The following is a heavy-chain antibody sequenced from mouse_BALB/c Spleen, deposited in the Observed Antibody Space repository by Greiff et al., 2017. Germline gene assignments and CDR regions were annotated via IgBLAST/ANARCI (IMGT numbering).Heavy chain of an antibody. CDR3: ARGRPNYYAMDY. J-gene: IGHJ4*01. V-gene: IGHV1-54*01. CDR2: INPGSGGT. CDR1: GYAFTNYL. D-gene: IGHD3-3*01. Sequence: VQLQQSGAELVRPGTSVKVSCKASGYAFTNYLIEWVKQRPGQGLEWIGVINPGSGGTNYNEKFKGKATLTADKSSSTAYMQLSSLTSDDSAVYFCARGRPNYYAMDYWGQGTSVTVSS.